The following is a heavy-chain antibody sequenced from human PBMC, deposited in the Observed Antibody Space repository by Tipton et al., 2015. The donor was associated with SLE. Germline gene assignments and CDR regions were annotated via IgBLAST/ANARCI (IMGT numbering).Heavy chain of an antibody. D-gene: IGHD3-10*01. Sequence: TLSLTCTVSGDSINSHYWSWIRQPPGKGLEWIGYISDSGSTNYNPSLKSRVTISVDTSKNQFSLKVTSVTAADTAVYYCARDTYYAFDYWGQGRLVTVSS. CDR2: ISDSGST. CDR1: GDSINSHY. CDR3: ARDTYYAFDY. V-gene: IGHV4-59*11. J-gene: IGHJ4*02.